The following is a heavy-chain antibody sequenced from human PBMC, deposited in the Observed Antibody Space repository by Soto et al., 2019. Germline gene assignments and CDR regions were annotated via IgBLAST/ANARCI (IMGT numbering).Heavy chain of an antibody. V-gene: IGHV3-74*01. J-gene: IGHJ4*02. D-gene: IGHD3-3*01. CDR2: INSDGSST. Sequence: GGSLRLSCAASGFTFSRYWMHGVRQAPGKGLVWVSRINSDGSSTSYADSEKGRFTISRDNAKNTLYLQMNSLRAEDTAVYYCARVKVDYDFWSGYPTCFDYWGQGTLVTVSS. CDR3: ARVKVDYDFWSGYPTCFDY. CDR1: GFTFSRYW.